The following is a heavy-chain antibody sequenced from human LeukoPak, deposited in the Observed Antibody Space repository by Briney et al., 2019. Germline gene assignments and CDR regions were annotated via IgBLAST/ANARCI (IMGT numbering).Heavy chain of an antibody. V-gene: IGHV4-4*07. Sequence: SETLSLTCTVSGGSISSYYWSWIRQPAGKGLEWIGRIYTSGSTNYNPSPKSRVTMSVDTSKNQFSLKLSSVTAADTAVYYCARDSSSWYVSWFDPWGQGTLVTVSS. D-gene: IGHD6-13*01. J-gene: IGHJ5*02. CDR1: GGSISSYY. CDR3: ARDSSSWYVSWFDP. CDR2: IYTSGST.